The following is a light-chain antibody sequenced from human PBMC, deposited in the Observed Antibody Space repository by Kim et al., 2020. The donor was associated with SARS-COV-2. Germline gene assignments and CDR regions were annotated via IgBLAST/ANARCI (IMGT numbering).Light chain of an antibody. V-gene: IGKV1-5*03. CDR1: QSIRNW. Sequence: DIQMTQSPSTLSASVGDRVSITCRASQSIRNWLAWYQQKPGKAPKLLIYRASSLESGVPSRFSGSGSGTEFTLTITGLQPDDFATYYCQQYDTYWTFGQGTKVDIK. CDR3: QQYDTYWT. CDR2: RAS. J-gene: IGKJ1*01.